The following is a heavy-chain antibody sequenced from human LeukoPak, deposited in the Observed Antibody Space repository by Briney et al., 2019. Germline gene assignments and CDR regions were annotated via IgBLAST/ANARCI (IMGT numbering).Heavy chain of an antibody. D-gene: IGHD2-2*01. Sequence: SSETLSLTCAVYGGSLSGYYWSWIRQPPGKGLEWIGEINHSGSTNYNPSLKSRVTISVDTSKNQFSLKLSSVTAADTAVYYCARSGYQLLAVLDYWGQGTLVTVSS. CDR1: GGSLSGYY. V-gene: IGHV4-34*01. CDR2: INHSGST. J-gene: IGHJ4*02. CDR3: ARSGYQLLAVLDY.